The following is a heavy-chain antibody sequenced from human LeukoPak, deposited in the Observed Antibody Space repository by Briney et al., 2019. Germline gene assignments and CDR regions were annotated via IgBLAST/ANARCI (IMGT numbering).Heavy chain of an antibody. J-gene: IGHJ6*02. CDR1: GGSFSGYY. CDR2: INHSGST. CDR3: ARTHIVVVPAARLYYYYDMDV. V-gene: IGHV4-34*01. Sequence: PSETLSLTCAVYGGSFSGYYWSWIRQPPGKGLEWIGEINHSGSTNYNPSLKSRVTISVDTSKNQFSLKLSSVTAADTAVYYCARTHIVVVPAARLYYYYDMDVWGQGTTVTVSS. D-gene: IGHD2-2*01.